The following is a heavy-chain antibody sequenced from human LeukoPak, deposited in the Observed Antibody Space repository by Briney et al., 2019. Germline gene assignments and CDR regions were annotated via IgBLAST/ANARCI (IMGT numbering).Heavy chain of an antibody. CDR3: AKDLIVVVNNWFDP. Sequence: GGSLRLSCAASGFTFSSYEMNWVRQAPGKGLEWVSYISSSGSTIYYADSVKGRFTISRDNAKNSLYLQMNSLRAEDTAVYYCAKDLIVVVNNWFDPWGQGTLVTVSS. CDR2: ISSSGSTI. D-gene: IGHD3-22*01. V-gene: IGHV3-48*03. J-gene: IGHJ5*02. CDR1: GFTFSSYE.